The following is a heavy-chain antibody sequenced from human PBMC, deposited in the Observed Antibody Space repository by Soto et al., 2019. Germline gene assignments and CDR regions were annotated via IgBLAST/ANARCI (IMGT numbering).Heavy chain of an antibody. D-gene: IGHD6-6*01. CDR1: GYTFTSYG. CDR2: INAYNGNT. V-gene: IGHV1-18*01. Sequence: ASVKVSCKASGYTFTSYGMSWVRQAPGQGLEWMGWINAYNGNTKYAQKLQGRVTITTDTSTSTAYMELSSLRSEDTAVYYCSRASGKADRRRAFDIWGQGTMVTVSS. J-gene: IGHJ3*02. CDR3: SRASGKADRRRAFDI.